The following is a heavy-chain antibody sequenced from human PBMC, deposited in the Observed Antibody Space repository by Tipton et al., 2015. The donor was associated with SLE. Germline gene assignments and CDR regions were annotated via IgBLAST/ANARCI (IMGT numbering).Heavy chain of an antibody. J-gene: IGHJ4*02. CDR2: ISSSSSYI. CDR3: ARERSSGWSGEVFDC. V-gene: IGHV3-21*01. D-gene: IGHD6-19*01. CDR1: GFTFSTYS. Sequence: SLRLSCAASGFTFSTYSMNWVRQAPGKGLECVSSISSSSSYIYYADSVKGRFTISRDNAKNSLYLQMNSLRAEDTAVYYCARERSSGWSGEVFDCWGQGTLVTVSS.